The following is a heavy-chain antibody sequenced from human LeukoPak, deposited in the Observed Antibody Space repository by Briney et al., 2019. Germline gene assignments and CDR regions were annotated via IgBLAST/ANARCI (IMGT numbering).Heavy chain of an antibody. Sequence: SETLSLTCTVSGGSISSYYWSWIRQPPGKGLEWIGYIYYSGSTNYNPSLKSRVTISVDTSKNQFSLKLSSVTAADTAVYYCARGVIEDYYDSSGYYIDYWGQGTLVTVSS. V-gene: IGHV4-59*08. D-gene: IGHD3-22*01. J-gene: IGHJ4*02. CDR2: IYYSGST. CDR3: ARGVIEDYYDSSGYYIDY. CDR1: GGSISSYY.